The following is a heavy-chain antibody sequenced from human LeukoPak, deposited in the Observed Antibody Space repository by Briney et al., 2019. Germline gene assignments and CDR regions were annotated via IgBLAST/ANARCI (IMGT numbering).Heavy chain of an antibody. CDR1: GFTLSNYG. CDR2: IWYDGSNK. V-gene: IGHV3-30*02. Sequence: GGSLRLSCAASGFTLSNYGMHWVRQAPGKGLEWVAVIWYDGSNKYYADSVKGRFTISRDNSKNTLSLQMNSLRAEDTAVYYCAKNQVAYDSSGYSFDYWGQGTLVTVSS. J-gene: IGHJ4*02. CDR3: AKNQVAYDSSGYSFDY. D-gene: IGHD3-22*01.